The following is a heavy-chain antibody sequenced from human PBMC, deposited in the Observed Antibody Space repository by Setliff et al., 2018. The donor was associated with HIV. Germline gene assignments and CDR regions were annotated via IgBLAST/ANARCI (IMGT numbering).Heavy chain of an antibody. CDR3: ARDRPPSTVDMLGAFDR. J-gene: IGHJ3*02. Sequence: SETLSLTCTVSGGPISSSSYYWGWIRQPPGKGLEWIGEINHSGSTNYNPSLKSRVTISVDTSKNQLSLKLSSVTAADTAVYYCARDRPPSTVDMLGAFDRWGQGTMVTVSS. V-gene: IGHV4-39*07. D-gene: IGHD4-17*01. CDR1: GGPISSSSYY. CDR2: INHSGST.